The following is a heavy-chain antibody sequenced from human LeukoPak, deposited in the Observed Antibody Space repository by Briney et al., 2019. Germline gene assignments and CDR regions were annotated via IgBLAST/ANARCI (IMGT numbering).Heavy chain of an antibody. Sequence: ASVTVSCKASGYTFTIYYMHWVRQAPGQGLEWMGIINPSGGSTSYAQKFQGRVTMTRDTSTSTVYMELSSLRSEDTAVYYCARDRSVWDDSSGYYDYWGQGTLVTVSS. CDR1: GYTFTIYY. D-gene: IGHD3-22*01. CDR3: ARDRSVWDDSSGYYDY. J-gene: IGHJ4*02. CDR2: INPSGGST. V-gene: IGHV1-46*01.